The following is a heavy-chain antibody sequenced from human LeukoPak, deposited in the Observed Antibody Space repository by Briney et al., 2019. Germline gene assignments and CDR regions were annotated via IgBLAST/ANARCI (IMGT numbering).Heavy chain of an antibody. V-gene: IGHV4-4*07. J-gene: IGHJ4*02. Sequence: SDTLSLTCTVSGGYIHTYYLAWLRQPAGKGLEWVGRVNVGGHRDYNPSLKSRGSMSIDESANQFSLSMMSVTAADTAVYYCARDREHSYGSDFGHWGQGILVTVSA. CDR3: ARDREHSYGSDFGH. CDR1: GGYIHTYY. CDR2: VNVGGHR. D-gene: IGHD5-18*01.